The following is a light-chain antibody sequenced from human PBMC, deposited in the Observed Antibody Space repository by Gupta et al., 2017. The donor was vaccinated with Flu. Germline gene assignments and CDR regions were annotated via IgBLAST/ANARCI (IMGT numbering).Light chain of an antibody. J-gene: IGLJ1*01. V-gene: IGLV3-1*01. CDR3: QSGGDNNNYV. CDR1: KLGERF. Sequence: SGAKLGERFTCWYQHKPGQSPILVIFHNHRRPSGIPERFSGSSSGNTATLTISGSQPVDEADYYCQSGGDNNNYVFGTGTKVTVL. CDR2: HNH.